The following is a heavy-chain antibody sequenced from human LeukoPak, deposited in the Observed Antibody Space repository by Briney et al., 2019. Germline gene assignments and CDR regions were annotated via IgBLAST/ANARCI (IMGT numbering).Heavy chain of an antibody. V-gene: IGHV3-7*01. J-gene: IGHJ4*02. Sequence: GGSLRLSCAASGFTFRSYWMSWVRQAPGKGLEGLANIKQDGSEKYYVDSVKGRFTISRDNAKNSLYLQMNSLRAEDTAVYYCARDGIGYGGLFDYWGQGTLVTVSS. D-gene: IGHD4-23*01. CDR3: ARDGIGYGGLFDY. CDR2: IKQDGSEK. CDR1: GFTFRSYW.